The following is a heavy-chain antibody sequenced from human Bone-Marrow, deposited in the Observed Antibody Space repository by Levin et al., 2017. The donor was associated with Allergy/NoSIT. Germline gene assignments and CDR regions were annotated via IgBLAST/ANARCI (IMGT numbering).Heavy chain of an antibody. V-gene: IGHV4-34*01. CDR3: ARRGHMDV. Sequence: SETLSLTCALYGESFSGYYWSWIRQPPGKGLEWIGEINHGGHTNSNPSLTSRVTLSVDTSNNQFSLRLTSVTAADTAVYYCARRGHMDVWGEGTTVTVSS. D-gene: IGHD3-10*01. CDR2: INHGGHT. CDR1: GESFSGYY. J-gene: IGHJ6*03.